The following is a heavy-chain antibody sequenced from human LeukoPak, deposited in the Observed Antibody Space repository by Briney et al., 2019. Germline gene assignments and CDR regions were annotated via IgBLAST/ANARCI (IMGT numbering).Heavy chain of an antibody. CDR3: ARRRYSSGWPFDY. V-gene: IGHV4-39*01. CDR1: GGSISSSSYY. J-gene: IGHJ4*02. CDR2: IYYSGST. D-gene: IGHD6-19*01. Sequence: SETLSLTCTVSGGSISSSSYYWGWIRQPPGKGLEWIGGIYYSGSTYYNPSLKSRVTISVDTSKNQFSLKLSSVTAADTAVYYCARRRYSSGWPFDYWGQGTLVTVSS.